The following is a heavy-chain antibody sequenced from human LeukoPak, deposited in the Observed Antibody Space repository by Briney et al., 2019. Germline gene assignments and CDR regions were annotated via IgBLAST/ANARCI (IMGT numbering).Heavy chain of an antibody. V-gene: IGHV1-8*01. CDR2: MNPNSGNT. CDR1: GYTFTSYD. D-gene: IGHD3-10*01. CDR3: AGEGYDYGSGSYYPYWDYYYGMDV. Sequence: ASVKVSCKASGYTFTSYDINWVRQATGQGLEWMGWMNPNSGNTGYAQKFQGRVTMTRNTSISTAYMELSSLRSEDTAVYYCAGEGYDYGSGSYYPYWDYYYGMDVWGQGTTVTVSS. J-gene: IGHJ6*02.